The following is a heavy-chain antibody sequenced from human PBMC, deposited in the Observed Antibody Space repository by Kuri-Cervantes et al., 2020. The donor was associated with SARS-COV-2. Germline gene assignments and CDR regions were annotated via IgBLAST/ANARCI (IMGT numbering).Heavy chain of an antibody. CDR1: GFSLSTSGVG. V-gene: IGHV2-5*05. CDR3: AHTSYSSHSYQAFDY. J-gene: IGHJ4*02. Sequence: SGPTLVKPTYTLTLTCTFSGFSLSTSGVGVGWTRQPPGKALEWLALIYWDDDKRYGPSLKSRLTITKDTSKTHVVLTMTNMDPVDTATYYCAHTSYSSHSYQAFDYWGQGTLFTVSS. D-gene: IGHD6-13*01. CDR2: IYWDDDK.